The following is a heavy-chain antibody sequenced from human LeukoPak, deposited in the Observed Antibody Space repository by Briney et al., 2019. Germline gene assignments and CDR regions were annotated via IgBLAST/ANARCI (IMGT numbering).Heavy chain of an antibody. D-gene: IGHD1-7*01. J-gene: IGHJ5*02. Sequence: PSETLSLTCTVSGGSISSYYWSWIRQPPGRGLEWIGYIYYSGSTNYNPSLKSRVTISVDTSKNQFSLKLSSVTAADTAVYYCARDLQRNYLQGRWFDPWGQGTLVTVSS. CDR1: GGSISSYY. CDR2: IYYSGST. V-gene: IGHV4-59*01. CDR3: ARDLQRNYLQGRWFDP.